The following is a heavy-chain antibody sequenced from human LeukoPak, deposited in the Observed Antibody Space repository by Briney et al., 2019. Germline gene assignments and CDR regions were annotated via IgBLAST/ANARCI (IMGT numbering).Heavy chain of an antibody. V-gene: IGHV4-59*12. CDR3: ARVVVVPAEYLLGSYYYYYYMDV. D-gene: IGHD2-2*01. CDR1: GGSISSYY. J-gene: IGHJ6*03. Sequence: SETLSLTCTVSGGSISSYYWSWIRQPPGKGLEWIGYIYYSGSTNYNPSLKSRVTMSVDTSKNQFSLKLSSVTAADTAVYYCARVVVVPAEYLLGSYYYYYYMDVWGKGTTVTVSS. CDR2: IYYSGST.